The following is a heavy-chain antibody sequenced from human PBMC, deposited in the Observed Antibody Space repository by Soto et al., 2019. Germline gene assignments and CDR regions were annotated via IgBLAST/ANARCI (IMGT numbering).Heavy chain of an antibody. J-gene: IGHJ2*01. Sequence: PGGSLRLSCAASGFTFSNYAITWVRQAPGKGLEWVSAISGSGVITYYADSVKGRFTISRDNSKNTLYLQMNSLRAEDTAVYYCAKVEALGSTMIVATAHFDLWGRGTLVTVSS. CDR1: GFTFSNYA. CDR2: ISGSGVIT. D-gene: IGHD3-22*01. CDR3: AKVEALGSTMIVATAHFDL. V-gene: IGHV3-23*01.